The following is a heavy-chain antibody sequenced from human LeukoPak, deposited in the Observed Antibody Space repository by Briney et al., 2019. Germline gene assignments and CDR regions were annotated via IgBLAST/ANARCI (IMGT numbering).Heavy chain of an antibody. CDR1: GFTFSSNG. CDR3: VKDRLGEAYGMDV. J-gene: IGHJ6*04. CDR2: ISYDGSRE. V-gene: IGHV3-30*18. Sequence: PGRSLRLSCAASGFTFSSNGMHWVRQAPGKGLEWVAVISYDGSREHYGDSVQGRFSISRDNSQNKVYLQMNSLRAEDTAVYYCVKDRLGEAYGMDVWGEGTTVTVSS. D-gene: IGHD3-10*01.